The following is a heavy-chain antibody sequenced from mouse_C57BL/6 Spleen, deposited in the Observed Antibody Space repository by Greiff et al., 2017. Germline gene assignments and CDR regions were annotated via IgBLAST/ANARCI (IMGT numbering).Heavy chain of an antibody. CDR3: ARGNNGSSYCDY. V-gene: IGHV3-6*01. Sequence: DVQLQESGPGLVKPSQSLSLTCSVTGYSITSGYYWNWIRQFPGNKLEWMGYISYDGSNNYNSSLKNRISLTRDTSKNQFFLKLRSVTTENTATYYCARGNNGSSYCDYWGQGTTLTVSS. CDR1: GYSITSGYY. J-gene: IGHJ2*01. CDR2: ISYDGSN. D-gene: IGHD1-1*01.